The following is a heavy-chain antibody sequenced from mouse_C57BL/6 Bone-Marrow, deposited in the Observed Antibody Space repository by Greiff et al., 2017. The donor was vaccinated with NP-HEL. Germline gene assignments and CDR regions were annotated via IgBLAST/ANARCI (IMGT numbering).Heavy chain of an antibody. CDR1: GYTFTSYW. Sequence: VQLQQPGAELVKPGASVKLSCKASGYTFTSYWMHWVKQRPGQGLEWIGMIHPNSGSTNYNEKFKSKATLTVDKSSSTAYMQLSSLTSEDSAVYYCARGHYYYGSSPAWFAYWGQGTLVTVSA. CDR3: ARGHYYYGSSPAWFAY. D-gene: IGHD1-1*01. CDR2: IHPNSGST. J-gene: IGHJ3*01. V-gene: IGHV1-64*01.